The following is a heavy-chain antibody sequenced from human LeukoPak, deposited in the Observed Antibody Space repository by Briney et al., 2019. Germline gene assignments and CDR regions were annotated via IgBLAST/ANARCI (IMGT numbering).Heavy chain of an antibody. V-gene: IGHV3-23*01. CDR1: GFTFSSYA. CDR3: GRSRRINASLYYYMDV. D-gene: IGHD2-15*01. Sequence: GGSLRLSCAASGFTFSSYAITWVRQAPGKGLEWVSSIRSTGDSTFYADSVEGRFTISRDNSKNTVYLLMNSLRTEDTAVYYCGRSRRINASLYYYMDVWGKGTTVTVSS. J-gene: IGHJ6*03. CDR2: IRSTGDST.